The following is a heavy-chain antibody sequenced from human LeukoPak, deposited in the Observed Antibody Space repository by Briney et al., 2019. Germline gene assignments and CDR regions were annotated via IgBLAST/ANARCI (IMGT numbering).Heavy chain of an antibody. CDR3: ARALGGSYRTQSYYYYMDV. V-gene: IGHV1-69*05. CDR2: IIPIFGTA. D-gene: IGHD1-26*01. CDR1: GGTFSSYA. Sequence: GAAVRVSCKASGGTFSSYAISWVRQAPGQGVEWRGGIIPIFGTANYAQKFQGRVTITTDESTSTAYMELSSLRSEDTAVYYCARALGGSYRTQSYYYYMDVWGKGTTVTVSS. J-gene: IGHJ6*03.